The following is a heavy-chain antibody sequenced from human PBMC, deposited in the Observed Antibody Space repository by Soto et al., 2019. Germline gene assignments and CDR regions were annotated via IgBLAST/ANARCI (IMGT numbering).Heavy chain of an antibody. CDR1: GGSISSGGYY. CDR3: ARGCRSFYDFWSGYYYGMDV. J-gene: IGHJ6*02. D-gene: IGHD3-3*01. CDR2: IYYSGST. Sequence: SETLSLTCTVSGGSISSGGYYWSWIRQHPGKGLEWIGYIYYSGSTYYNPSLKSRVTISVNTSKNQFSLKLSSVTAADTAVYYCARGCRSFYDFWSGYYYGMDVWGQGTTVTVSS. V-gene: IGHV4-31*03.